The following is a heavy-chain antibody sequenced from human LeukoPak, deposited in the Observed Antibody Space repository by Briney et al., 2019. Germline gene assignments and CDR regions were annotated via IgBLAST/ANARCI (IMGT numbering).Heavy chain of an antibody. CDR2: IYYSGST. D-gene: IGHD5-24*01. J-gene: IGHJ4*02. CDR1: GGSISSYY. Sequence: SETLSLTCSVSGGSISSYYWSWIRQPPGKGLEWIGYIYYSGSTNYNPSLKSRVTISVDTSKNQFSLKLSSVTAADTAVYYCARGVDGYQQWDFDYWGQGTQVTVSS. V-gene: IGHV4-59*12. CDR3: ARGVDGYQQWDFDY.